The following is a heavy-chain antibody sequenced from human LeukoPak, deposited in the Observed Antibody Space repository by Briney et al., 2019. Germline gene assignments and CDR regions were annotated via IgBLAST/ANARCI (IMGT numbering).Heavy chain of an antibody. J-gene: IGHJ6*03. CDR2: IIDNGDTT. CDR1: GFNFNRYA. V-gene: IGHV3-23*01. D-gene: IGHD3-16*01. CDR3: AKLGGQEIYNYYVGV. Sequence: GGSLRLSCAASGFNFNRYAMSWVRQAPGKGLEWVSGIIDNGDTTYHANSVKGRFTISRDNSKNTLYLQMHRLRAEDKAVYYCAKLGGQEIYNYYVGVWGKGTTVAVSS.